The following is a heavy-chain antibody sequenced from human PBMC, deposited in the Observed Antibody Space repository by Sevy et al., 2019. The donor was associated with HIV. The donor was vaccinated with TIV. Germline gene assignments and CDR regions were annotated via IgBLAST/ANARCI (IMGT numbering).Heavy chain of an antibody. Sequence: SETLSLTCTVSGGSISSSTYYWGWIRLPPGKGLEWIGNIYYSGSTYYNPSLKSRATISVDTSKNQFSLKLSSVTAADTAVYYCARDFGDYALDYWGQGTLVTVSS. J-gene: IGHJ4*02. V-gene: IGHV4-39*01. CDR2: IYYSGST. CDR1: GGSISSSTYY. CDR3: ARDFGDYALDY. D-gene: IGHD4-17*01.